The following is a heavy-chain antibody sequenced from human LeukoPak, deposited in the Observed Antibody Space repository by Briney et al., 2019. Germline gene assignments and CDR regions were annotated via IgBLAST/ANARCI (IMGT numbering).Heavy chain of an antibody. J-gene: IGHJ5*02. D-gene: IGHD3-10*01. CDR2: ISISSVDS. CDR1: GFTFITYA. V-gene: IGHV3-23*01. CDR3: AKDRELFAHCWFDL. Sequence: GGSLRLSCAASGFTFITYAMSWVRQAPGKGLEWVGGISISSVDSYYADSVKGRFSISRDDSKNTLYLQMDRLTDEDTAVYYCAKDRELFAHCWFDLWGQGTLVTVSS.